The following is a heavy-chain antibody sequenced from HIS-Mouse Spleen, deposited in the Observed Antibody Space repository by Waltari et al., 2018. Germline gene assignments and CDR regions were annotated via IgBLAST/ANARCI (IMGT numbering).Heavy chain of an antibody. V-gene: IGHV3-7*01. CDR3: ARERRGPGWFDP. Sequence: EVQLVESGGGLVQPGGSLRLSCAASGFTFSSYWMSWVHQAQGKGMGWVANIKQDGSEKYYVDSRKGRFTISRDNAKNSLYLQMNSLRAEDTAVYYCARERRGPGWFDPWGQGTLVTVSS. CDR1: GFTFSSYW. J-gene: IGHJ5*02. D-gene: IGHD5-12*01. CDR2: IKQDGSEK.